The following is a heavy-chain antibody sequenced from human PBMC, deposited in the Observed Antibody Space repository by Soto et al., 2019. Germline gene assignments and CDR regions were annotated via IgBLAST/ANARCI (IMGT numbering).Heavy chain of an antibody. V-gene: IGHV1-3*01. CDR1: GYTFTNYA. Sequence: ASVKVSCKASGYTFTNYAMHWVRQAPGQRLEWMGWINAGNGNRKYSQKFQGRVTITRDTSASTAYMELSSLRSEDTAVYYCARDLDYIRPGFDYWGQGTLVTVSS. J-gene: IGHJ4*02. D-gene: IGHD1-1*01. CDR2: INAGNGNR. CDR3: ARDLDYIRPGFDY.